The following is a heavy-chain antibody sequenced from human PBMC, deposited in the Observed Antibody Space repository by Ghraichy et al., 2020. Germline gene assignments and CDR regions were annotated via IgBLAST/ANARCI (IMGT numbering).Heavy chain of an antibody. D-gene: IGHD6-6*01. CDR3: AHRRPVEYSSSSGPFDY. CDR1: GFSLSTSGVG. CDR2: IYWDDDK. J-gene: IGHJ4*02. Sequence: SGPTLVKPTQTLTLTCTFSGFSLSTSGVGVGWIRQPPGKALEWLALIYWDDDKRYSPSLKSRLTITKDTSKNQVVLTMTNMDPVDTATYYCAHRRPVEYSSSSGPFDYWGQGTLVTVSS. V-gene: IGHV2-5*02.